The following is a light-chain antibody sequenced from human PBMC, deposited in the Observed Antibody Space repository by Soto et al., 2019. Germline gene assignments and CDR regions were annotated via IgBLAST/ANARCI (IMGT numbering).Light chain of an antibody. CDR1: SSDVGGYNY. CDR3: SSYTSSSTYV. J-gene: IGLJ1*01. Sequence: QSVLTQPASVSGSPGQSITISCTGTSSDVGGYNYVSWYQQHPGKAPKLITYEVSNRPSGASNRFSGSKSGNTASLTISGLQAEDEADYYCSSYTSSSTYVFGTGTKVTVL. V-gene: IGLV2-14*01. CDR2: EVS.